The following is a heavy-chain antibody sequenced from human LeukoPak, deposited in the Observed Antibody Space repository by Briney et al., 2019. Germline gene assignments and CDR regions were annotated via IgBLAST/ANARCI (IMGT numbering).Heavy chain of an antibody. Sequence: SETLSLTCAVYGGSFSGYYWSWIRQPPGKGLEWIGEINHSGSTNYNPSLKSRLTMSVDTSKNQFSLRLSSVTATDTAVYYCATRRSGSHPYYWGQGTLVTVSS. J-gene: IGHJ4*02. CDR2: INHSGST. V-gene: IGHV4-34*01. CDR1: GGSFSGYY. CDR3: ATRRSGSHPYY. D-gene: IGHD1-26*01.